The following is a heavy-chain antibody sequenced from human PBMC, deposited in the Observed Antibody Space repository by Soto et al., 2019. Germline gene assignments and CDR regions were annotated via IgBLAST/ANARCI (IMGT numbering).Heavy chain of an antibody. CDR2: IDPSDSYT. J-gene: IGHJ6*02. CDR3: VRLLGSINYYYGMDV. Sequence: GESLKISCKGSGYSFTSYWISWVRQMPGKGLEWMGRIDPSDSYTNYSPSFQGHVTISADKSISTAYLQWSSLKASDTAMYYCVRLLGSINYYYGMDVWGQGTTVTVSS. CDR1: GYSFTSYW. V-gene: IGHV5-10-1*01. D-gene: IGHD7-27*01.